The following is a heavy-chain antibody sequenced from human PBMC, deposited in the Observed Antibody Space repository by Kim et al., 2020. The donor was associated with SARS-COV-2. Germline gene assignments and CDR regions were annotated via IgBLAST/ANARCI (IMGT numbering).Heavy chain of an antibody. D-gene: IGHD7-27*01. Sequence: GGSLRLSCAASGFTFSSQAVSWVRQAPGKGLEWVSSIKSSDGNTYYADSVKGRFTISRDNSKNTLYLQMNSLRAEDTAVYYCAKAGANTGVFDHWGQGTLVTVSS. V-gene: IGHV3-23*01. CDR2: IKSSDGNT. J-gene: IGHJ4*02. CDR1: GFTFSSQA. CDR3: AKAGANTGVFDH.